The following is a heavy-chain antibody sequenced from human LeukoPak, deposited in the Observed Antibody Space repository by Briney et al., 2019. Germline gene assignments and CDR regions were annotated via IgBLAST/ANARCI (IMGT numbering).Heavy chain of an antibody. CDR1: GFTFSSYW. V-gene: IGHV3-7*01. J-gene: IGHJ6*02. CDR3: ARASEYYYDSSGYYPPYYYYGMDV. Sequence: GGSLRLSCAASGFTFSSYWMSWVRQAPGKGLEWVANIKQDGSEKYYVDSVKGRFTISRDNAKNSLYLQMNSLRAEDTAVYYCARASEYYYDSSGYYPPYYYYGMDVWGQGTTVTVSS. CDR2: IKQDGSEK. D-gene: IGHD3-22*01.